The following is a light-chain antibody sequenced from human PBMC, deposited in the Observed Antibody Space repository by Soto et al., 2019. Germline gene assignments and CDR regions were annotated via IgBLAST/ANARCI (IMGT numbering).Light chain of an antibody. CDR2: SAS. Sequence: DIKMTQSASSLSASLGDRVSIPCRASQNSRDFLTWYQQKPGKAPELLMFSASSLQSGVPSRFSGSGSGTDFTITIGRLQREDFATYFCQQTYSTPPTFGKGTRVEI. J-gene: IGKJ1*01. CDR3: QQTYSTPPT. V-gene: IGKV1-39*01. CDR1: QNSRDF.